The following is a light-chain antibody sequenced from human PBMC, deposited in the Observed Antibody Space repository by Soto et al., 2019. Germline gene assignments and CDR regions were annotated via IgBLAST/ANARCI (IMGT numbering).Light chain of an antibody. CDR1: TSNFGGNS. J-gene: IGLJ3*02. Sequence: QSVLTQPPSASGTPGQRVIISCSGSTSNFGGNSTNWYQQFPGTAPKVLIYSNNQRPSGVPDRFSGSKSGTSASLAISGLQSEDEADYYCAAWDDSLNGWVFGGGTKVTVL. CDR2: SNN. V-gene: IGLV1-44*01. CDR3: AAWDDSLNGWV.